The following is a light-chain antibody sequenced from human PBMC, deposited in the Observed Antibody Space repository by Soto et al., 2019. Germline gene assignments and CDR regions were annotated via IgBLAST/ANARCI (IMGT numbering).Light chain of an antibody. CDR3: QQYGSSPLYT. J-gene: IGKJ2*01. V-gene: IGKV3-20*01. CDR2: GAS. Sequence: ELVLTQSPGTLSLSPGERATLSCRASQSVSRSYLAWYQQKPGQAPRLLIYGASSRATGIPDRFSGSGSGTDFTLTISRLEPEDFAVYYCQQYGSSPLYTFGQGTKLEIK. CDR1: QSVSRSY.